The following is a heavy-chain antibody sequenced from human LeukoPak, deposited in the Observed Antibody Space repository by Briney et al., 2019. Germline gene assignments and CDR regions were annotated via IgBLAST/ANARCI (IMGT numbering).Heavy chain of an antibody. V-gene: IGHV3-30*18. CDR3: AKDLGDARSWYLGY. CDR1: GFAFGSYV. Sequence: PGGSLRLSCAASGFAFGSYVMHWVRQTPGKGLECVAVIAHDGSIKYYGESVKGRFTISRDSSKNTLYLQMNSLRNEDTAVYYCAKDLGDARSWYLGYWGQGTLVTVSS. D-gene: IGHD3-16*01. CDR2: IAHDGSIK. J-gene: IGHJ4*02.